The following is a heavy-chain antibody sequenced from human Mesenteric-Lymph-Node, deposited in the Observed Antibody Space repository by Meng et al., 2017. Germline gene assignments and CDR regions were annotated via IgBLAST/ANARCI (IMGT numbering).Heavy chain of an antibody. V-gene: IGHV4-38-2*02. CDR3: ARVATPPSGELPS. CDR1: GYSISSGYY. Sequence: SETLSLTCTVSGYSISSGYYWGWIRQPPGKGLEWIGSIYHSGSTYYNPSLKSRVTISVDTSKNQFSLKLSSVTAADTAMYYCARVATPPSGELPSWGQGTLVTVSS. CDR2: IYHSGST. J-gene: IGHJ4*02. D-gene: IGHD3-10*01.